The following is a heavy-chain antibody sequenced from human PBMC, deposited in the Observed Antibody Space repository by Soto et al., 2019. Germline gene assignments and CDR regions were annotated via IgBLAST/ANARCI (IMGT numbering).Heavy chain of an antibody. J-gene: IGHJ4*02. CDR1: GGSFSGYY. CDR3: ARTYCSGGSRKKIPDPATDY. CDR2: INHSGST. D-gene: IGHD2-15*01. V-gene: IGHV4-34*01. Sequence: SETLSLTCAVYGGSFSGYYWSWIRQPPGKGLEWIGEINHSGSTNYNPSLKSRVTISVDTSKNQFSLKLSSVTAADTAVYYCARTYCSGGSRKKIPDPATDYWGQGTLVTVSS.